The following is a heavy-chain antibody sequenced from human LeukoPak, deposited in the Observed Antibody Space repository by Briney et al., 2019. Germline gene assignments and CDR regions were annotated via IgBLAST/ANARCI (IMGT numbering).Heavy chain of an antibody. CDR2: ISGSGGST. J-gene: IGHJ5*02. CDR1: GFTFSSYA. V-gene: IGHV3-23*01. D-gene: IGHD1-1*01. Sequence: GGSLRLSCAASGFTFSSYAMSWVRQAPGKGLEWVSAISGSGGSTYYADSVKGRFTISRDNSKNRLYLQMNNLRAEDTAVYYCAKDIQANWFEPWGQGNLVHVFS. CDR3: AKDIQANWFEP.